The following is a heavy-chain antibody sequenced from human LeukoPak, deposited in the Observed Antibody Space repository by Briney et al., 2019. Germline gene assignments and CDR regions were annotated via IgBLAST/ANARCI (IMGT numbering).Heavy chain of an antibody. V-gene: IGHV4-61*02. CDR1: GGSISSGSYY. CDR3: ARGPRGYSYGSLDY. J-gene: IGHJ4*02. CDR2: IYTSGST. D-gene: IGHD5-18*01. Sequence: PSETLSLTCTVSGGSISSGSYYWSRIRQPAGKGLEWIGRIYTSGSTNYNPSLKSRVTISVDTSKNQFSLKLSSVTAADTAVYYCARGPRGYSYGSLDYWGQGTLVTVSS.